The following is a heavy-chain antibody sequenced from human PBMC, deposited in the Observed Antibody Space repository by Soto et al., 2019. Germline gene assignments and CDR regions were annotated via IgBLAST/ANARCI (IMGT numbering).Heavy chain of an antibody. CDR1: GGSISSYY. V-gene: IGHV4-59*01. J-gene: IGHJ5*02. Sequence: PSETLSLTCTVSGGSISSYYWSWIRQPPGKGLEWIGYIYYSGSTNYNPSLKSRVTISVDTSKNQFSLKLSSVTAADTAVYYCARVHTPTTPDCWFDPWGQGTLVTVSS. D-gene: IGHD1-26*01. CDR3: ARVHTPTTPDCWFDP. CDR2: IYYSGST.